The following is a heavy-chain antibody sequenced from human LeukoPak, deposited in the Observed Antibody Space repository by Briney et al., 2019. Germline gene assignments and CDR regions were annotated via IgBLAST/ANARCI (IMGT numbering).Heavy chain of an antibody. CDR2: ISGSGGST. J-gene: IGHJ4*02. D-gene: IGHD7-27*01. Sequence: GGPLRLSCAASGFTFSSYAMSWVRQAPGKGLEWASAISGSGGSTYYADSVKGLFTISRDNSKNTLYLQMNSLRAEDTAVYYCAKRGDYFDYWGQGTLVTVSS. V-gene: IGHV3-23*01. CDR1: GFTFSSYA. CDR3: AKRGDYFDY.